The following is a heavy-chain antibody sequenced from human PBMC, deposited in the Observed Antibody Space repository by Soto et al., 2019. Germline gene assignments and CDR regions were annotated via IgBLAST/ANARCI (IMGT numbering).Heavy chain of an antibody. J-gene: IGHJ3*02. V-gene: IGHV1-18*01. D-gene: IGHD6-19*01. Sequence: ASVQDSCKASGYTFTSYGISWVRQAPGQGLEWMGWISAYNGNTNYAQKLQGRVTMTTDTSTSTAYMELRSLRSDDTAVYYCARESPAVAGTYGAFDIWGQGTMVTVSS. CDR1: GYTFTSYG. CDR3: ARESPAVAGTYGAFDI. CDR2: ISAYNGNT.